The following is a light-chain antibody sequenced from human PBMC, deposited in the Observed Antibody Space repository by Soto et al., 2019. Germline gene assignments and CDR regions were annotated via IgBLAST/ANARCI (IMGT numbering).Light chain of an antibody. Sequence: DIVMTQSPLSLPVTPGEPASISCRSSQSLLHSNGYNCLDWYLQKPGQSPQLLIHLGSIRASGVPDRFSGSGSGTDFTLKISRVEAKDAGIYYCMQALQSPVTFGGGTKVEIK. J-gene: IGKJ4*01. CDR3: MQALQSPVT. CDR1: QSLLHSNGYNC. V-gene: IGKV2-28*01. CDR2: LGS.